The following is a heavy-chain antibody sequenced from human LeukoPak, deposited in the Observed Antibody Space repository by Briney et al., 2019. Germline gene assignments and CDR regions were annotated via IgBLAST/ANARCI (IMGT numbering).Heavy chain of an antibody. J-gene: IGHJ6*03. Sequence: PGGSLRLSCAASGFAFSNFAMSWVRQAPGKGLEWVSAMSGGGDGTYYAASVKGRFTISRDNSKNTLYLQMNSLRAEDTAVYYCAQMMGPRLYDYCMDVWGKGTTATVSS. CDR2: MSGGGDGT. V-gene: IGHV3-23*01. CDR1: GFAFSNFA. CDR3: AQMMGPRLYDYCMDV. D-gene: IGHD3-16*01.